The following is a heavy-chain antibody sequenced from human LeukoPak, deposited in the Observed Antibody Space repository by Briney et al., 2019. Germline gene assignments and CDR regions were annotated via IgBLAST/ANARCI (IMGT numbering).Heavy chain of an antibody. CDR2: INHSGST. CDR3: ARANPSGLISDY. CDR1: GGSFSGYY. V-gene: IGHV4-34*01. J-gene: IGHJ4*02. D-gene: IGHD6-19*01. Sequence: PSETLSLTCAVYGGSFSGYYWSWIRQPPGKGLEWIGEINHSGSTNYNPPLKSRVTISVDTSKNQFSLKLSSVTAADTAVYYCARANPSGLISDYWGQGTLVTASS.